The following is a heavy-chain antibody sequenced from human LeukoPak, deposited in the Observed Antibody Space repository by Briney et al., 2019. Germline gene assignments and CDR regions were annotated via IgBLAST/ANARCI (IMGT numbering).Heavy chain of an antibody. CDR2: ISTSSSYI. J-gene: IGHJ4*02. V-gene: IGHV3-21*04. Sequence: GRSLRLSCAASGFTLSRYSMNWVRQAPGKGLEWVSSISTSSSYIYYADSVKGRFTISRDNAKNSLYLQMNSLRAEDTAVYYCARAVRRTYGRSTAVYFDYWGQGTLVTVSS. CDR1: GFTLSRYS. CDR3: ARAVRRTYGRSTAVYFDY. D-gene: IGHD3-10*01.